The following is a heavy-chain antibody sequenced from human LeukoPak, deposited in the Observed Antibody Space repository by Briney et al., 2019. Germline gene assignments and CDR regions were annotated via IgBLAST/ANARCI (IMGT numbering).Heavy chain of an antibody. CDR1: GYTFTSYG. D-gene: IGHD2-2*01. V-gene: IGHV1-18*01. CDR2: ISAYNGNT. CDR3: VREIVVVPATVNWFDP. J-gene: IGHJ5*02. Sequence: VASVKVSCKASGYTFTSYGISWVRQAPGQGLEWMGWISAYNGNTNYAQKLQGRVTMTTDTSTSTAYMELRSMRSDDTAVYYCVREIVVVPATVNWFDPWGQGTLVTVSS.